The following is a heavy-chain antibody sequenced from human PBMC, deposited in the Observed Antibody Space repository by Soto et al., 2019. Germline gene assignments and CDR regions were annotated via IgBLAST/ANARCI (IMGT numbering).Heavy chain of an antibody. V-gene: IGHV1-58*01. CDR1: GFTFFNSS. Sequence: SVKVSRKGSGFTFFNSSVQGVRQARGQRLEWIGWIVIGTGNTNYAQRFQGRVTFTRDMSTSTAYMELSSLRSEDTAVYYCAAVPGDFDCWGQGTLVTVSS. D-gene: IGHD1-1*01. J-gene: IGHJ4*02. CDR3: AAVPGDFDC. CDR2: IVIGTGNT.